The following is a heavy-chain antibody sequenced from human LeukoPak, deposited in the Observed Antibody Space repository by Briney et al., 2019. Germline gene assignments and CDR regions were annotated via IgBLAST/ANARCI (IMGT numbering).Heavy chain of an antibody. V-gene: IGHV3-23*01. D-gene: IGHD6-25*01. CDR1: GFIFSNYA. J-gene: IGHJ4*02. CDR2: IDSTGAYT. CDR3: AKGSAAGRPYYFDY. Sequence: PGGSLRLSCAASGFIFSNYAMSWVRQAPGKGLEWVSAIDSTGAYTWYADSVKGRFTISEDSSKTILYLQMNSLRAEDAAVYFCAKGSAAGRPYYFDYWGQGTLVTVSS.